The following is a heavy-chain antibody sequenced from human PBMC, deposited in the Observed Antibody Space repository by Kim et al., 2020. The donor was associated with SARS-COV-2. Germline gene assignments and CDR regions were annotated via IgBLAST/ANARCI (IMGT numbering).Heavy chain of an antibody. Sequence: SVKGRFTIARDNAKNNLYLQMNSLRPEDTAVYYCARAGDYDIGGYYGFFHRWDQGALVTVSS. V-gene: IGHV3-74*01. J-gene: IGHJ1*01. CDR3: ARAGDYDIGGYYGFFHR. D-gene: IGHD3-22*01.